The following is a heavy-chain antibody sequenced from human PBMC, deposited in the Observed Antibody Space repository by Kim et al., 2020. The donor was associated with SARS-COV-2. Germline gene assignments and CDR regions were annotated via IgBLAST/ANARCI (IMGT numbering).Heavy chain of an antibody. Sequence: SETLSLTCTVSGGSISSYYWSWIRQPPGKGLEWIGYIYYSGSTNYNPSLKSRVTISVDTSKNQSSLKLSSVTAPDTAVYYCASAYGLTTHSSSCFSPWGQGTLVTVSS. D-gene: IGHD6-13*01. CDR3: ASAYGLTTHSSSCFSP. CDR2: IYYSGST. V-gene: IGHV4-59*01. CDR1: GGSISSYY. J-gene: IGHJ5*02.